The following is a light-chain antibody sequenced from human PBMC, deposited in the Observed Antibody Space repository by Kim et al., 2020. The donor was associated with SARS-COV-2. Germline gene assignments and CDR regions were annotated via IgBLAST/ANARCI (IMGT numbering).Light chain of an antibody. CDR2: RNN. CDR3: ATWDDSLLVVA. CDR1: SAHIGNNY. Sequence: GQRVTISCSGSSAHIGNNYVYWYQQLPGSAPTLVIYRNNQRPSGVPDRFSGSKSGTSASLAINALRSEDEATYYCATWDDSLLVVALGGGTALTVL. V-gene: IGLV1-47*01. J-gene: IGLJ2*01.